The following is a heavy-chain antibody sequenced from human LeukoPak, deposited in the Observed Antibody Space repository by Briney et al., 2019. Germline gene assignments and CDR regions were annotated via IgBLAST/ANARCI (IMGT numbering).Heavy chain of an antibody. J-gene: IGHJ4*02. CDR2: IYSSGST. Sequence: SQTLSLTCTVSGGSISSGTYYWSWIRQPAGKGLEWIGRIYSSGSTNYNPSLKSRLTISADTSTNRFFLNLRSVTAADTAVYYCARAPEGNYLDYWGQGTLVTVSS. CDR1: GGSISSGTYY. D-gene: IGHD2/OR15-2a*01. V-gene: IGHV4-61*02. CDR3: ARAPEGNYLDY.